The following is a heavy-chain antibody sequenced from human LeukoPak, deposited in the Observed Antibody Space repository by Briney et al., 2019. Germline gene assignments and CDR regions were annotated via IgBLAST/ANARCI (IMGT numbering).Heavy chain of an antibody. CDR2: TYYRSKWYS. Sequence: SQTLSLTCAISGDSVSSNSAAWSWIRQSPSRGLEWLGRTYYRSKWYSDYAGFVKSRITINPDTSKNQFSLQLNSVTPEDTAVYYCARYGSSWYLDLWGQGTTVTVSS. D-gene: IGHD6-13*01. J-gene: IGHJ5*02. V-gene: IGHV6-1*01. CDR1: GDSVSSNSAA. CDR3: ARYGSSWYLDL.